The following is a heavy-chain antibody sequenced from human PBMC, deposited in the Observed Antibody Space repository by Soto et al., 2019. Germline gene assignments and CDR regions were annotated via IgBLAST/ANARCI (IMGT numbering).Heavy chain of an antibody. CDR3: ARGYRSRAWFDL. Sequence: SETLSLTCAVSGGSISSINWWSLVRQPPGKGLEWIGEIYHSGSTNYNPSLKSRVTISVDKSKNQFSLKLSSVTAADTAVYYGARGYRSRAWFDLWGKGTLVTVPS. D-gene: IGHD6-13*01. V-gene: IGHV4-4*02. J-gene: IGHJ5*02. CDR2: IYHSGST. CDR1: GGSISSINW.